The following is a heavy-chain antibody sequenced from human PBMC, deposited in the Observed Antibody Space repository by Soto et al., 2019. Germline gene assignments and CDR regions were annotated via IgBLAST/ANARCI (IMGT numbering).Heavy chain of an antibody. Sequence: GESLRLSCTASGFTFCYYAMSWVRQAPGKGLEWVGFIRSKAYGGTTEYAASVKGRFTISRDDSKSIAYLQMNSLKTEDTAVYYCTRDVDWYWGQGTLVTVSS. CDR2: IRSKAYGGTT. D-gene: IGHD3-9*01. V-gene: IGHV3-49*04. J-gene: IGHJ4*02. CDR1: GFTFCYYA. CDR3: TRDVDWY.